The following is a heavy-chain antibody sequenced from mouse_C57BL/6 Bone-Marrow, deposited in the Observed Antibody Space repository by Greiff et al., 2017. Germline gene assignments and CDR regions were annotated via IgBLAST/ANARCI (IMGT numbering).Heavy chain of an antibody. CDR2: INPSSGYT. D-gene: IGHD2-12*01. V-gene: IGHV1-4*01. Sequence: QVQLQQSGAELARPGASVKMSCKASGYTFTSYTMHWVKQRPGQGLEWIGYINPSSGYTKYNQKFKDKATLTADKSSSTAYMQLSSLTSEDSAVYYCARGLLYVYYAIDYWGQGTSVTVSS. CDR3: ARGLLYVYYAIDY. J-gene: IGHJ4*01. CDR1: GYTFTSYT.